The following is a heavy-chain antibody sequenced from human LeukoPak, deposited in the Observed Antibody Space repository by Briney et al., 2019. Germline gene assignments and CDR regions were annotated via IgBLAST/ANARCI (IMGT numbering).Heavy chain of an antibody. CDR3: AKNSGGTCYSHLDY. V-gene: IGHV3-23*01. J-gene: IGHJ4*02. D-gene: IGHD2-15*01. CDR1: GFTFSSYG. Sequence: GGSLRLSCAASGFTFSSYGMTWVRQAPGKGLEWVSGIGGSGGSTYYEDSVKGRFTISRDNSKNTLYLQMNSLRAEDTAVYYCAKNSGGTCYSHLDYWGQGTLVTVSS. CDR2: IGGSGGST.